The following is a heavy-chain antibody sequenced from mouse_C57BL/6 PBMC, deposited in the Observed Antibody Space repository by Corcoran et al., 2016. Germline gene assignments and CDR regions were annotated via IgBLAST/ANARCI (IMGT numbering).Heavy chain of an antibody. D-gene: IGHD3-2*02. CDR3: SRFLTAQSTGYAMDY. J-gene: IGHJ4*01. V-gene: IGHV9-3*01. CDR2: INTYSGVP. CDR1: GYTFTTYG. Sequence: QIQLVQSGPELKKPGETVKISCKASGYTFTTYGMSWVKQAPGKGLKWMGWINTYSGVPTYADDFKGRFAFSLENSASTAYLQINNLKNEDTATYFCSRFLTAQSTGYAMDYWGQGTSVIVSS.